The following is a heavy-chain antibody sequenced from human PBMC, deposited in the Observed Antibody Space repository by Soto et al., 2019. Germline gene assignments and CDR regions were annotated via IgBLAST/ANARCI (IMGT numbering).Heavy chain of an antibody. CDR3: ARARIQLWLLDD. CDR1: GGSISSGGYY. J-gene: IGHJ4*02. CDR2: IYYSGST. V-gene: IGHV4-31*03. Sequence: TLSPTCTLSGGSISSGGYYWGWVRQHPGKGLEWIGYIYYSGSTYYNPSLKSRVTISVDTSKNQFSLKLSSVTAADTAVYYWARARIQLWLLDDWGQGTLVTVAS. D-gene: IGHD5-18*01.